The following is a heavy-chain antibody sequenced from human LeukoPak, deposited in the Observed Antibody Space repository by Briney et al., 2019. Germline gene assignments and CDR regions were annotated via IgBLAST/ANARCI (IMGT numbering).Heavy chain of an antibody. D-gene: IGHD4-17*01. Sequence: GESLKISCKGSGYTFSNYWIGWVRQMPGKGLEWMGLIYPGDSETRYSPSFQGQVTISADKSISTAYVQWSSLRASDTAMYYCARFLYGHYSHYFGYWGQGTLVTVSS. V-gene: IGHV5-51*01. J-gene: IGHJ4*02. CDR2: IYPGDSET. CDR1: GYTFSNYW. CDR3: ARFLYGHYSHYFGY.